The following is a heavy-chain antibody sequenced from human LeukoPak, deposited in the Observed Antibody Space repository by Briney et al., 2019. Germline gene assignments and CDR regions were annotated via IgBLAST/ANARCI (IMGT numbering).Heavy chain of an antibody. CDR2: ISSSSSTI. J-gene: IGHJ6*03. D-gene: IGHD3-10*01. Sequence: LSLTCAVYGGSFSGYYWSWIRQAPGKGLEWVSYISSSSSTIYYADSVKGRFTISRDNAKNSLYLQMNSLRAEDTAVYYCARDRWYGGGYYYYMDVWGKGTTVTVSS. V-gene: IGHV3-11*04. CDR1: GGSFSGYY. CDR3: ARDRWYGGGYYYYMDV.